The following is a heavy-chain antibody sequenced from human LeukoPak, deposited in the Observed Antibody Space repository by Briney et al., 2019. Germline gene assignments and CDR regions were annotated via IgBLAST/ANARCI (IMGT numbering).Heavy chain of an antibody. CDR2: IYYSGST. CDR1: GGSISSSSYY. D-gene: IGHD2-2*01. V-gene: IGHV4-39*01. Sequence: PSETLSLTCTVSGGSISSSSYYWGWIRQPPGKGLEWIGSIYYSGSTYYNPSLKSRVTIFVDTSKNQFSLKLSSVTAADTAVYYCARLRGWITPRTIVIPFYFDYWGQGTLVTVSS. CDR3: ARLRGWITPRTIVIPFYFDY. J-gene: IGHJ4*02.